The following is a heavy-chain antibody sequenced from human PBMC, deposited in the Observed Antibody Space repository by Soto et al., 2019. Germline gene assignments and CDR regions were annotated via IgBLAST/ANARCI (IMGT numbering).Heavy chain of an antibody. V-gene: IGHV1-69*01. Sequence: QVQLVQSGTEVKKPGSSVKVSCKASGGTFSSYAISWVRQAPGQGLEWMGGIIPIFGTTNYAQRFQGRVSITADESTITSYMELSSLRSEDTAVYYCAGSYKYGSGTFDAFDIWGQGKLVTVSS. J-gene: IGHJ3*02. CDR2: IIPIFGTT. D-gene: IGHD3-10*01. CDR3: AGSYKYGSGTFDAFDI. CDR1: GGTFSSYA.